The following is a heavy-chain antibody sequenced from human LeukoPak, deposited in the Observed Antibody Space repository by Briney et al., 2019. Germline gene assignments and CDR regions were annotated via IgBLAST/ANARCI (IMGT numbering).Heavy chain of an antibody. V-gene: IGHV4-34*01. J-gene: IGHJ4*02. Sequence: SETLSLTCTVYGGSFSGYYWSWIRHPPGKGLEWVGEINHSGSTNYNPSCKSRVTIPVDTPKNQFSLKHNPVTTADTAGKLLASVPSSSWYAFDYWGQGTLVTVSS. CDR1: GGSFSGYY. D-gene: IGHD6-13*01. CDR2: INHSGST. CDR3: ASVPSSSWYAFDY.